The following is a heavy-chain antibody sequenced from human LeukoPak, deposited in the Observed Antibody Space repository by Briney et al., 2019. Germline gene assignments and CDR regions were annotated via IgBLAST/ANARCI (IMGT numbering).Heavy chain of an antibody. D-gene: IGHD4-17*01. CDR3: ARRGMTTVRGGDY. CDR2: IYYSGST. J-gene: IGHJ4*02. CDR1: GGSISSSSYY. Sequence: PSETLSLTCTVSGGSISSSSYYWGWIRQPPGKGLEWIGSIYYSGSTYYNPSLKSRVTISVDTSKNQFSLKLSSVTAADTAVYYWARRGMTTVRGGDYWGQGTLVTVSS. V-gene: IGHV4-39*01.